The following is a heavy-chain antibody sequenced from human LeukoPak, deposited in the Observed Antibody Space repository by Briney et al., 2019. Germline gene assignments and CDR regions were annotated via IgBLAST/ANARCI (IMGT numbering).Heavy chain of an antibody. CDR1: GGSINSSSYY. CDR3: ARDYYDDYYYGMDV. CDR2: IYYSGST. J-gene: IGHJ6*02. Sequence: SETLSLTCTVSGGSINSSSYYWGWIRQPPGKGLEWIGSIYYSGSTYYNPSLKSRVTISVDTSKNQFSLKLSSVTAADTAVYYCARDYYDDYYYGMDVWGQGTTVTVSS. V-gene: IGHV4-39*07. D-gene: IGHD3-22*01.